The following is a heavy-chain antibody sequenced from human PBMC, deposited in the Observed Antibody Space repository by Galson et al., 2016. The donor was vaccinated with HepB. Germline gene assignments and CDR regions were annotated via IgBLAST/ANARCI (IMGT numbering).Heavy chain of an antibody. CDR3: ATLANGADSD. Sequence: SLRLSCAGSGFSFSDHYMDWVRQAPGKGLEWVGRIRNKRNNYITEYAASVIGRFTIPRDDSRNSVDLQMNTLKTEDTAVYYCATLANGADSDWGQGTLVTVSS. CDR2: IRNKRNNYIT. CDR1: GFSFSDHY. V-gene: IGHV3-72*01. D-gene: IGHD1-1*01. J-gene: IGHJ4*02.